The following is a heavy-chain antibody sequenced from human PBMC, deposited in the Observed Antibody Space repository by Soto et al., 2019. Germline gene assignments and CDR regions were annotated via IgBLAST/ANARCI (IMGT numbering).Heavy chain of an antibody. D-gene: IGHD6-13*01. CDR1: GCTFSSYA. Sequence: SVKVSCKASGCTFSSYAISWVRQAPGQGLEWMGGIIPIFGTANYAQKFQGRVTITADESTSTAYMELSSLRSEDTAVYYCARDPSPGIAAAGTQQDYWGQGTLVTVSS. CDR2: IIPIFGTA. J-gene: IGHJ4*02. V-gene: IGHV1-69*13. CDR3: ARDPSPGIAAAGTQQDY.